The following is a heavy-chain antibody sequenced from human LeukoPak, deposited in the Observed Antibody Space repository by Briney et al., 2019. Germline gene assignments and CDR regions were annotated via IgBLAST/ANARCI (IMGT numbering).Heavy chain of an antibody. D-gene: IGHD2-15*01. Sequence: GGSLRLSCAASGFIFSSYSMSWVRQIPGKGLEWVSSIDSSSTYIYYADSVKGRFTISRDNAKNSLYLQMNSLRAEDTAVYYCARARGCSGGSCYFDYWGQGTLVTVSS. CDR1: GFIFSSYS. J-gene: IGHJ4*02. CDR2: IDSSSTYI. V-gene: IGHV3-21*01. CDR3: ARARGCSGGSCYFDY.